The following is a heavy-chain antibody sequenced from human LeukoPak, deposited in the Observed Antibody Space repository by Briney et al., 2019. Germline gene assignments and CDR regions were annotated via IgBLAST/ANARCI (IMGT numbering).Heavy chain of an antibody. J-gene: IGHJ4*02. CDR1: GFTFSSYW. Sequence: GGSLRLSCAASGFTFSSYWMSWVRQAPGKGLERVANIKKDGSEKYYVDSVKGRFTISRDNAKNSLYLQMNSLRAEDTAVYYYARDLYRIVVVPHYFDYWGQGTLVTVSS. V-gene: IGHV3-7*01. D-gene: IGHD3-22*01. CDR2: IKKDGSEK. CDR3: ARDLYRIVVVPHYFDY.